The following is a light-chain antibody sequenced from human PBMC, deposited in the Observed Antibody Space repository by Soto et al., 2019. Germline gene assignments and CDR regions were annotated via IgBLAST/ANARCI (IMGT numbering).Light chain of an antibody. Sequence: EIVLTQSPGTLSLSPGERATLSCRASQSVSSSYLAWYQQKPGQAPRLLIYVASSRAPGIPDRFSGSGSGTDFTLSISRLEPESFAVYFCQQYGCSTWTFGQPTKVEIK. CDR3: QQYGCSTWT. CDR1: QSVSSSY. CDR2: VAS. J-gene: IGKJ1*01. V-gene: IGKV3-20*01.